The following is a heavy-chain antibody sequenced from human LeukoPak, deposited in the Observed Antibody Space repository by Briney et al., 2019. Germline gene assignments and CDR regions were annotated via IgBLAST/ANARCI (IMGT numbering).Heavy chain of an antibody. D-gene: IGHD3-10*01. CDR2: VYSSGST. J-gene: IGHJ4*02. CDR3: ARGYGSGSYNNFNQ. Sequence: PSETLSLTCTVSGGSISSYYWSWIRQPPGKGLEWIGYVYSSGSTNYNPSLKSRITISVDTSKNQFSLKLSSVTAADTAVYYCARGYGSGSYNNFNQWGQGLLVAVSS. CDR1: GGSISSYY. V-gene: IGHV4-59*01.